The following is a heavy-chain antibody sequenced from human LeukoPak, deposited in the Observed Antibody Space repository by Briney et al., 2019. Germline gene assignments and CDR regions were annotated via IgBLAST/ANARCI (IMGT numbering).Heavy chain of an antibody. V-gene: IGHV4-34*01. J-gene: IGHJ4*02. CDR1: GGSFSGYY. D-gene: IGHD4-23*01. CDR3: ARDLISRVITPPG. CDR2: INHSGIT. Sequence: PSETLSLTCAVYGGSFSGYYWSWIRQPPGKGLGWIGEINHSGITNYNPSLGSPVTISIDKSNNQFSLRLSSVTAADTAVYFCARDLISRVITPPGWGQGTLVTVSS.